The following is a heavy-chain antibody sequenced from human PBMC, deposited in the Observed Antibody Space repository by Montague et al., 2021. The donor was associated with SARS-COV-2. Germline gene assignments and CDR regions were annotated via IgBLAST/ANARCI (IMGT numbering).Heavy chain of an antibody. Sequence: SETLSLTCAVYGDSFSGYYWSWIRKPPAQGQEWIWVTNQCGSANNNPSLKRRVLISVDTSKNQFSLKLSSVTAADTAVYYCARRGSSVCGVTVSAELDYWGQGILVIVSS. V-gene: IGHV4-34*01. J-gene: IGHJ4*02. CDR3: ARRGSSVCGVTVSAELDY. D-gene: IGHD3-3*01. CDR2: TNQCGSA. CDR1: GDSFSGYY.